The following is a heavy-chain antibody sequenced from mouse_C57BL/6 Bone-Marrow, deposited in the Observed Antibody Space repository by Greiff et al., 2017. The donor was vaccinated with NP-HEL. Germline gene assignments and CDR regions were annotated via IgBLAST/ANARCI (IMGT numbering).Heavy chain of an antibody. CDR3: ARRPYAMDY. CDR1: GFTFSSYG. CDR2: ISSGGSYT. Sequence: EVKVVESGGDLVKPGGSLKLSCAASGFTFSSYGMSWVRQTPDKRLEWVATISSGGSYTYYPDSVKGRFTISRDNAKNTLYLQMSRLKSEDTAMYYCARRPYAMDYWGQGTSVTVSS. J-gene: IGHJ4*01. V-gene: IGHV5-6*02.